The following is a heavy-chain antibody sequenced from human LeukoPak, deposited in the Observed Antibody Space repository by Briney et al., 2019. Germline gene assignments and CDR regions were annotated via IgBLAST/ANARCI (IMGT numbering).Heavy chain of an antibody. V-gene: IGHV3-48*01. Sequence: PGGSLRLSCAASGFIFSSYSMNWVRQAPGKGLEWVSYISSSSSTIYYADSVKGRFTISRDNAKNSLYLQMNSLRAEDTAVYYCARSAAAGTIRAFDIWGQGTMVTVSS. J-gene: IGHJ3*02. CDR3: ARSAAAGTIRAFDI. CDR2: ISSSSSTI. D-gene: IGHD6-13*01. CDR1: GFIFSSYS.